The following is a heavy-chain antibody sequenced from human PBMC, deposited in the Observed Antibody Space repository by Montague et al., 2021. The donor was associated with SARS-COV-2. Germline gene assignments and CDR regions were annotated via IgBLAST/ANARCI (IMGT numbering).Heavy chain of an antibody. Sequence: SETLSLTCEVSGGSISSYYWSWIRQSPGKGLEWIGYVHYTGSTKYNPSLKTRVTLSLDTPKKHCSLKLKSLTAADTAVYYCARAQNACFIANCVNYFEVWGLGALVTVSS. J-gene: IGHJ4*02. CDR3: ARAQNACFIANCVNYFEV. V-gene: IGHV4-59*01. CDR1: GGSISSYY. D-gene: IGHD1-1*01. CDR2: VHYTGST.